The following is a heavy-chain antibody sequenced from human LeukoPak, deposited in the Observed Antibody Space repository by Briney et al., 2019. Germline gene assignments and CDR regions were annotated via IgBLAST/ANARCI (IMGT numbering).Heavy chain of an antibody. J-gene: IGHJ4*02. D-gene: IGHD3-10*01. CDR1: GFTFSSYS. Sequence: PGGSLRLSCAASGFTFSSYSMNWVRQAPGKGLEWVSYISSSSSTIKYAESVKGRFTISRDNAKNSLYLQMNSLRAEDTAVYYCARGAPGDYWGQGTLVTVSS. CDR2: ISSSSSTI. V-gene: IGHV3-48*04. CDR3: ARGAPGDY.